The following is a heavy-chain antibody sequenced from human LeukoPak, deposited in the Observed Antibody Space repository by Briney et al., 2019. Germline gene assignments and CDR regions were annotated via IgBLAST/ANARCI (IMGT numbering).Heavy chain of an antibody. J-gene: IGHJ5*02. CDR3: ARGDIVVVPAAKNNWFDP. CDR2: INPNSGGT. CDR1: GYTFTGYY. D-gene: IGHD2-2*01. Sequence: GASVKVSCKASGYTFTGYYMHWVRQAPGQGLEWMGWINPNSGGTNYAQKFQGRVTMTRDTSISTAYMELSRLRSDDTAVYYCARGDIVVVPAAKNNWFDPWGQGTLVTVSS. V-gene: IGHV1-2*02.